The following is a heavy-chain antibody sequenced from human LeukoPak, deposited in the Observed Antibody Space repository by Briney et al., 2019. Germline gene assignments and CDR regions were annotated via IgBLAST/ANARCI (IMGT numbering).Heavy chain of an antibody. CDR3: VRDLGGRSGH. D-gene: IGHD1-26*01. Sequence: GGSLRLSCAASGFTFSSNWMHWVRQAPGKGLVWVSRINEDGSTTNYADSVKGRSTIFRDNAKNTLYLQMNSLRAEDTAVYYCVRDLGGRSGHWGQGTLVTVSS. CDR1: GFTFSSNW. CDR2: INEDGSTT. J-gene: IGHJ4*02. V-gene: IGHV3-74*01.